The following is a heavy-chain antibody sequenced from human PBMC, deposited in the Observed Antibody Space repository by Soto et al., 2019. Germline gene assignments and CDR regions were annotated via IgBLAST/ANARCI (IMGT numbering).Heavy chain of an antibody. V-gene: IGHV1-2*02. D-gene: IGHD3-22*01. CDR2: INPNSGGT. J-gene: IGHJ4*02. CDR1: GYTFTGYY. Sequence: GASVKVSCKASGYTFTGYYMHWVRQAPGQGLEWMGWINPNSGGTNYAQKLQGRVTMTTDTSTSTAYMELRSLRSDDTAVYYCARVGITMIVVVTERASYFDYWGQGTLVTVSS. CDR3: ARVGITMIVVVTERASYFDY.